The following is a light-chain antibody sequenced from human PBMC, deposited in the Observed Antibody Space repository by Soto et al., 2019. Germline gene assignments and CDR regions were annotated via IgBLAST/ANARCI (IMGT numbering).Light chain of an antibody. V-gene: IGKV3-11*01. J-gene: IGKJ1*01. CDR1: QSVSSY. CDR2: DAS. CDR3: QQRGNWPRT. Sequence: ELVLTQSPATLSLSPGERATLSCRASQSVSSYLAWYQQKPDQAPRLLIYDASNRATGIPARFSGSGSGTDFTLTISRLEPEDFAVYYCQQRGNWPRTFGQGTKVEIK.